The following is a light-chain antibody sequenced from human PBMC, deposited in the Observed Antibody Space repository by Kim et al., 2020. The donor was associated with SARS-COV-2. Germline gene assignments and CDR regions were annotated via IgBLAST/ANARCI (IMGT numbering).Light chain of an antibody. CDR3: QTFGGSRWT. CDR1: QSINNNY. Sequence: EIVLTQSPGTLSLSPGERATLSCRASQSINNNYLAWYQQKPGQAPSLLIYGASTRATGIPDRFSGSGSGTDFTLTISRLEPEDLAVYYCQTFGGSRWTFGQGTKVDIK. CDR2: GAS. J-gene: IGKJ1*01. V-gene: IGKV3-20*01.